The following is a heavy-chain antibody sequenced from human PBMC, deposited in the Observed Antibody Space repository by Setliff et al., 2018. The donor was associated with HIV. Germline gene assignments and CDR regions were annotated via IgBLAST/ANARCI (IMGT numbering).Heavy chain of an antibody. CDR1: GFTVSNDY. D-gene: IGHD6-19*01. J-gene: IGHJ4*02. V-gene: IGHV3-66*02. Sequence: GGSLRLSCAASGFTVSNDYMSWVRQAPGRGLEWVSVIHSGGSTFYADSVKGRFTISRDNSKSAVYLQMNSLRPEDTALYYCARDSEPGTRVAGTTGLDYWGPGTLVTVSS. CDR2: IHSGGST. CDR3: ARDSEPGTRVAGTTGLDY.